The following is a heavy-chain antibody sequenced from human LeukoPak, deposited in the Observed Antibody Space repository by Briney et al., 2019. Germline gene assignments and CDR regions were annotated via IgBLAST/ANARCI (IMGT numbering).Heavy chain of an antibody. V-gene: IGHV1-69*13. CDR1: GYTFTGYY. CDR3: ARSQSSFPYYYYMDV. J-gene: IGHJ6*03. Sequence: SVKVSCKASGYTFTGYYMHWVRQAPGQGLEWMGGIIPIFGTANYAQKFQGRVTITADESTSPAYMELSSLRSEDTAVYYCARSQSSFPYYYYMDVWGKGTTVTISS. CDR2: IIPIFGTA. D-gene: IGHD6-19*01.